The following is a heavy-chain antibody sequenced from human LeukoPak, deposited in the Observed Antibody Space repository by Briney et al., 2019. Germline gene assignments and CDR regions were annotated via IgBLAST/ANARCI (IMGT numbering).Heavy chain of an antibody. J-gene: IGHJ4*02. CDR2: IIPIFGTA. CDR3: ARVKGANLDY. V-gene: IGHV1-69*13. Sequence: ASVKVSCKASGGTFSSYAISWVRQAPGQGLEWMGGIIPIFGTANYAQKFQDRVTITADESTSTAYMELSSLRSEDTAVYYCARVKGANLDYWGQGTLVTVSS. CDR1: GGTFSSYA. D-gene: IGHD3-16*01.